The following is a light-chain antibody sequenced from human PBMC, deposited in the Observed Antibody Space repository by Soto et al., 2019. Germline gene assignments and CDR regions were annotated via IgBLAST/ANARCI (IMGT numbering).Light chain of an antibody. CDR2: DVS. Sequence: QSALTQPRSVSGSPGQSVTISCTGTSSDVGGYNYVSWYQQHPGKAPKLMIYDVSKRPSGVPDRFSGSKSGNTASLTISGLQDEDEADYYFGAYAGSYTLVVGGGTKVTVL. CDR1: SSDVGGYNY. V-gene: IGLV2-11*01. J-gene: IGLJ3*02. CDR3: GAYAGSYTLV.